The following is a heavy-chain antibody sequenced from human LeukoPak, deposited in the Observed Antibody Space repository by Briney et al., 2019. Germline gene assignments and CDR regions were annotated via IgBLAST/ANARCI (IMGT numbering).Heavy chain of an antibody. CDR2: INHSGST. CDR1: GGSFSGYY. J-gene: IGHJ1*01. CDR3: ARAYGSSGWYRGAEYFQH. V-gene: IGHV4-34*01. Sequence: PSETLSLTCAVYGGSFSGYYWSWIRQPPGKGLEWIGEINHSGSTNYNPSLKSRVTISVDTSKNQFSLKLSSVTAADTAVYYCARAYGSSGWYRGAEYFQHWGQGTLVTVSS. D-gene: IGHD6-19*01.